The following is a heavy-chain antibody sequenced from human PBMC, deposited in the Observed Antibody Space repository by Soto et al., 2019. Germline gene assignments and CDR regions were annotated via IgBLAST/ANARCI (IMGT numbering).Heavy chain of an antibody. CDR3: AKPLGSESYLPFYY. D-gene: IGHD3-10*01. CDR2: ISGSGENT. J-gene: IGHJ4*02. V-gene: IGHV3-23*01. CDR1: GFTFSIYG. Sequence: PGGSLRLSCAASGFTFSIYGLSWVRQAPGKGLEWVSAISGSGENTYYADSVKGRFTISRDNAKDTLYLQMNSLRAEDTAVYYCAKPLGSESYLPFYYWGQGTLVTVS.